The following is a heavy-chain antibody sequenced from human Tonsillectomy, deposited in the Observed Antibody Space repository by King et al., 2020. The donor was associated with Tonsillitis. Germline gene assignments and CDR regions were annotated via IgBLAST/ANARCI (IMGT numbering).Heavy chain of an antibody. V-gene: IGHV5-51*03. CDR3: ARSDSWLPTPPRDY. CDR1: GYNFTNYW. CDR2: IYPGDSDT. Sequence: VQLVESGAEVKKPGESLKISCKGSGYNFTNYWMGWVRQMPGKGLEWMGIIYPGDSDTRYNPSFRGRVTISADKSISTAYLQWSSLKASDTAMYYCARSDSWLPTPPRDYWGQGTLVTVSS. J-gene: IGHJ4*02. D-gene: IGHD6-19*01.